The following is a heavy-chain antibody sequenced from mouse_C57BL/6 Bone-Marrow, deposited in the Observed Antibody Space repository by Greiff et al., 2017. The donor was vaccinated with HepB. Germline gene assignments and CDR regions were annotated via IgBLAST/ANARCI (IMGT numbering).Heavy chain of an antibody. D-gene: IGHD1-1*01. CDR3: SLQYYGSRDFDY. V-gene: IGHV6-6*01. CDR1: GFTFSDAW. J-gene: IGHJ2*01. Sequence: EVHLVESGGGLVQPGGSMKLSCAASGFTFSDAWMDWVRQAPEKGLEWVAEIRNKANNHATNYAESVKGRFTISRDDPKSRVYQQMNSLRAEDTGVYYCSLQYYGSRDFDYWGQGTTLTVSS. CDR2: IRNKANNHAT.